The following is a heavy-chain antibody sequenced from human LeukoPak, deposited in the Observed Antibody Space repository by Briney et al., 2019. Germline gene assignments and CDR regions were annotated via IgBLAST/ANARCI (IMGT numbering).Heavy chain of an antibody. CDR3: ARAMRRGYSYYDY. CDR1: GYTFTGYY. CDR2: INPNSGGT. J-gene: IGHJ4*02. V-gene: IGHV1-2*02. D-gene: IGHD5-18*01. Sequence: ASVKVSCKTSGYTFTGYYMHWVRQAPGQGLEWMGWINPNSGGTNYAQKFQGRVTMTRDTSISTAYMELSRLRSDDTAVYYCARAMRRGYSYYDYWGQGTLVTVSS.